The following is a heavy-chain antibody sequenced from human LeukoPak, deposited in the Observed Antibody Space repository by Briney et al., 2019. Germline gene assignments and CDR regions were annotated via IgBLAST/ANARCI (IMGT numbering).Heavy chain of an antibody. Sequence: GGSLRLSCAASGFTFSNYWMSWVRQAPGKGLEWVANIKQDGSEEDYVDSVKGRFTISRDNAKNSLYLQMNSLRAEDTAVYYCARDRGTMVRGTLSYWGQGTLVTVSS. V-gene: IGHV3-7*01. D-gene: IGHD3-10*01. CDR3: ARDRGTMVRGTLSY. J-gene: IGHJ4*02. CDR2: IKQDGSEE. CDR1: GFTFSNYW.